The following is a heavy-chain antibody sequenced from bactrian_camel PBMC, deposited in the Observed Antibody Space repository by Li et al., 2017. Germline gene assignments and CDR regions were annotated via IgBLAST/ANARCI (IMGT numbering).Heavy chain of an antibody. J-gene: IGHJ4*01. CDR2: TSSDGPT. V-gene: IGHV3S55*01. D-gene: IGHD2*01. CDR1: EHTYSRDH. Sequence: HVQLVESGGGSVQAGASLRLSCEAREHTYSRDHMGWFRQSPGKEREGIACTSSDGPTTYADSVKGRFTISSDYARNTLYLQMNNLKPEDPGMYYCAANFGPYCSGPYLARRANFEGQGTQVTVS.